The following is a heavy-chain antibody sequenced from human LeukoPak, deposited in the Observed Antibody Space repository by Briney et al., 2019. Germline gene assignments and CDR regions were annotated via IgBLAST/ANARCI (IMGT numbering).Heavy chain of an antibody. CDR1: GGSISNYY. J-gene: IGHJ4*02. D-gene: IGHD3-22*01. CDR2: INHSGST. Sequence: PSETLSLTCTVSGGSISNYYWSWIRQPPGKGLEWIGEINHSGSTNYNPSLKSRVTISVDTSKNQFSLKLSSVTAADTAVYYCARGLGSRYYDSISLAYWGQGTLVTVSS. CDR3: ARGLGSRYYDSISLAY. V-gene: IGHV4-34*01.